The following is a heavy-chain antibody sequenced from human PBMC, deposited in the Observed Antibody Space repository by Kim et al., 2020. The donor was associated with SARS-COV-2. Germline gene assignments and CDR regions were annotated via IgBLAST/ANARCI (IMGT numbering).Heavy chain of an antibody. J-gene: IGHJ4*02. V-gene: IGHV3-21*01. CDR3: ARDEGDYDRSEYDY. Sequence: GGSLRLSCAASGFTFSSYSMNWVRQAPGKGLEWVSSISSSSSYIYYADSVKGRFTISRDNAKNSLYLQMNSLRAEDTAVYYCARDEGDYDRSEYDYWGQGTLVTVSS. D-gene: IGHD3-22*01. CDR1: GFTFSSYS. CDR2: ISSSSSYI.